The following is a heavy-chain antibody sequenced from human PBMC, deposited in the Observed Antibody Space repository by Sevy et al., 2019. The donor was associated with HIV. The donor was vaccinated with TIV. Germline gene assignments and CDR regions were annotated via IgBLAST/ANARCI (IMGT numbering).Heavy chain of an antibody. J-gene: IGHJ4*02. CDR3: ARGSVVVAASYYFDY. V-gene: IGHV4-59*01. Sequence: SETLSLTCTVSGGSISSYYWSWIRQPPGKGLEWIGYINYSGSTNYNPSLKSGVTISVGTSKNQFSLKLSSVTAADTAVYYCARGSVVVAASYYFDYWGQGTLVTVSS. D-gene: IGHD2-15*01. CDR1: GGSISSYY. CDR2: INYSGST.